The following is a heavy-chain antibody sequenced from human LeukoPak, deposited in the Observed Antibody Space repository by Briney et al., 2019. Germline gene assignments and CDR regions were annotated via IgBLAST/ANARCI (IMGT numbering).Heavy chain of an antibody. CDR3: ARVFVSSGWPTTFDY. CDR2: IYSGGST. V-gene: IGHV3-53*05. Sequence: GGSLRLSCAASGFTVSSNYMSWVRQAPGKGLEWVSVIYSGGSTYYADSVKGRFTISRDNSKNTLYLQMNSLRAEDTAVYYCARVFVSSGWPTTFDYWGQGTLVTVSS. CDR1: GFTVSSNY. D-gene: IGHD6-19*01. J-gene: IGHJ4*02.